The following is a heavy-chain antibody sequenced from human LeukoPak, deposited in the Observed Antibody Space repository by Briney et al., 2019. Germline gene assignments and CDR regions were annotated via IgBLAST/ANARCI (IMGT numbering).Heavy chain of an antibody. J-gene: IGHJ4*02. D-gene: IGHD3-22*01. CDR2: ISGGGTST. CDR1: GFTFSSYA. Sequence: GGSLRLSCAASGFTFSSYAMSWVRQAPGKGLEWASTISGGGTSTYYADSVKGRFTISRDNSKNTLYLQMNSLRAEDPAVYYCARGRPRYYYDSSGDFDYWGQGTLVTVSS. V-gene: IGHV3-23*01. CDR3: ARGRPRYYYDSSGDFDY.